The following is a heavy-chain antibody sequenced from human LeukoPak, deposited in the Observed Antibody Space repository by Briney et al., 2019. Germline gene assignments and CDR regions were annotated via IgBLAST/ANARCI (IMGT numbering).Heavy chain of an antibody. Sequence: GGSLRLSCAASGLTFINAWMSWVRQAPGKGLEWVARIKSKTDGATTDYAAPVRGRFTISRDDSRNTLYLQMNTLKTQDTAMYYCPPGVEPIWGEGTMVTVS. V-gene: IGHV3-15*01. CDR2: IKSKTDGATT. J-gene: IGHJ3*02. CDR3: PPGVEPI. CDR1: GLTFINAW.